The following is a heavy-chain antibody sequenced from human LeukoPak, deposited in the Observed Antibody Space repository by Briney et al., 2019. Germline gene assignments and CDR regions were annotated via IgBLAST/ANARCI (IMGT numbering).Heavy chain of an antibody. CDR3: ATYRGYPVDY. CDR1: GFTVSSNY. Sequence: PGGSLRLSCAASGFTVSSNYMSWVRQAPGKGLEWVSVIYSGGSTYYADSVKGRFTISRDNAKSTLYLQMNSLRAEDTAVYYCATYRGYPVDYWGQGTLVTVSS. J-gene: IGHJ4*02. V-gene: IGHV3-66*01. D-gene: IGHD1-1*01. CDR2: IYSGGST.